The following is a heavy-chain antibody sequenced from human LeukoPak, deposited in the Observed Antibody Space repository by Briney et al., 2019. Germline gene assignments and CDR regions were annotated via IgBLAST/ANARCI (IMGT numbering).Heavy chain of an antibody. Sequence: SVKVSCKASGGTFSSYAISWVRQAPGQGLEWMGGIIPIFGTANYAQKFQGRVTMTRDTSTSTVYMELSSLRSEDTAVYYCARTVPYDILSKTNYFDYWGQGTLVTVSS. CDR3: ARTVPYDILSKTNYFDY. V-gene: IGHV1-69*05. J-gene: IGHJ4*02. CDR2: IIPIFGTA. D-gene: IGHD3-9*01. CDR1: GGTFSSYA.